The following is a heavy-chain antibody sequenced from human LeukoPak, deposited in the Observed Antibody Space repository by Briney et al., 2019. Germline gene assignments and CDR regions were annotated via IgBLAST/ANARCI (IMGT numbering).Heavy chain of an antibody. CDR1: GGSISSGGYY. V-gene: IGHV4-31*03. J-gene: IGHJ4*02. Sequence: SQTLSLTCTVSGGSISSGGYYWSWIRQHPGKGLEWIGYIYYSGSTYYNPSLKSRVTISVDTSKNQFSLKLSSVTAADTAVYYCARGGGDDSSGYYLTTFDYWGQGTLVTVSS. CDR3: ARGGGDDSSGYYLTTFDY. D-gene: IGHD3-22*01. CDR2: IYYSGST.